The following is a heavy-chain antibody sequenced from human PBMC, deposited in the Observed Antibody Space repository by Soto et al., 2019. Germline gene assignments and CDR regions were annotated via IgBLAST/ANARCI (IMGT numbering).Heavy chain of an antibody. D-gene: IGHD3-16*01. Sequence: QVQLVESGGGVVQPGRSLRLSCAASGFTFSSYGMHWVRQAPGKGLEWVAVISYDGSNKYYADAVKGRFTISRDNSKNTLYLQMNSLRAEDTAVYYCAILGLHYCYGMDVWGQGTTVTVSS. V-gene: IGHV3-30*03. CDR2: ISYDGSNK. CDR1: GFTFSSYG. J-gene: IGHJ6*02. CDR3: AILGLHYCYGMDV.